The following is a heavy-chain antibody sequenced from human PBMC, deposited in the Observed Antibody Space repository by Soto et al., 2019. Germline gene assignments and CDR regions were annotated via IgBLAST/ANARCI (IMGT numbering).Heavy chain of an antibody. D-gene: IGHD2-2*01. J-gene: IGHJ4*02. V-gene: IGHV3-53*01. CDR2: LYSGGNT. CDR3: ALRRVAYADF. CDR1: GFTVTNNE. Sequence: GGSLRLSCAASGFTVTNNEMSWVRQAPGKGLEWVSILYSGGNTYYADSVEGRFTISRDGSKNTLYLHMNSLRAEDTAVYYCALRRVAYADFWGQGTRVTVSS.